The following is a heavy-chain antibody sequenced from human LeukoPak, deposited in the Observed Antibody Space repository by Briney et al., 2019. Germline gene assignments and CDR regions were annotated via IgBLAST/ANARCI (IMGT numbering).Heavy chain of an antibody. CDR3: ARASKTDAIGPSVWWSSSWYPDNYFDY. D-gene: IGHD6-13*01. J-gene: IGHJ4*02. CDR2: IYHSGST. Sequence: PSQTLSLTCTVSGGSISSGGYYWSWIRQPPGKGLEWIGYIYHSGSTYYNPSLKSRVTISVDTSKNQFSLKLSSVTAADTAVYYCARASKTDAIGPSVWWSSSWYPDNYFDYWGQGTLVTVSS. CDR1: GGSISSGGYY. V-gene: IGHV4-30-2*01.